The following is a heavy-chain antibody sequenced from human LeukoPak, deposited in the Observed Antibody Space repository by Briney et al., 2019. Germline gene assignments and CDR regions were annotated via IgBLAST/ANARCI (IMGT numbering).Heavy chain of an antibody. CDR3: ARQQLGWATIRNVGYYQHYYMDV. V-gene: IGHV1-18*01. CDR2: ISAYNGAT. CDR1: GYTFTSYG. D-gene: IGHD6-13*01. J-gene: IGHJ6*03. Sequence: ASVKVSCKASGYTFTSYGISWVRQAPGQGLEWMGWISAYNGATNHAHEFQGRVTMTTDTPTTTAYMELRSLRSDDTAAYYCARQQLGWATIRNVGYYQHYYMDVWGKGTTVTVSS.